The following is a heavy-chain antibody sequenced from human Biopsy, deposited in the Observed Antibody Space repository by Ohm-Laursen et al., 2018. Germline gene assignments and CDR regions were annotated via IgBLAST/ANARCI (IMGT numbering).Heavy chain of an antibody. Sequence: RSLRLSCAASGFTFSVYAMHWVRQAPGKGLEWVAIIWYDGSSEYYADSVKGRFIISRDNSRNTVYLQMNSLRAEDTAIYYCARDPIVGSKADGMDVWGQGTTVTVSS. CDR1: GFTFSVYA. CDR2: IWYDGSSE. J-gene: IGHJ6*02. CDR3: ARDPIVGSKADGMDV. D-gene: IGHD1-26*01. V-gene: IGHV3-33*01.